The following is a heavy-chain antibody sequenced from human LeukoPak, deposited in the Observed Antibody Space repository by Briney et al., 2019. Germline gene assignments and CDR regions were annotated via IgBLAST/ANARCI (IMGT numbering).Heavy chain of an antibody. Sequence: GGSLRLSCAASGFTFSSYAMSWVRQAPGKGLEWVSGISWNSDSIDYANSVKGRFTISRDNAKNSLYLQMNSLRTEDMALYYCAKGGGGRLIYYYYMDVWGKGTTVTVSS. CDR3: AKGGGGRLIYYYYMDV. J-gene: IGHJ6*03. CDR1: GFTFSSYA. D-gene: IGHD3-16*01. CDR2: ISWNSDSI. V-gene: IGHV3-9*03.